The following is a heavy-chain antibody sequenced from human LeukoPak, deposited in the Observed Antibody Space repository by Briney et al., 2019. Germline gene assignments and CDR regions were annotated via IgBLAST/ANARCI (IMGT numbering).Heavy chain of an antibody. Sequence: SETLSLTCTVSGDSISIYYWSWIRQPPGKGLEWIGYFYYSGSTNYNPSLKSRITLSVDTSKNQISLKLRSVTAADTAVYFCARDQGGPLDNWGQGTLVTVSS. V-gene: IGHV4-59*01. CDR1: GDSISIYY. D-gene: IGHD6-25*01. J-gene: IGHJ4*02. CDR2: FYYSGST. CDR3: ARDQGGPLDN.